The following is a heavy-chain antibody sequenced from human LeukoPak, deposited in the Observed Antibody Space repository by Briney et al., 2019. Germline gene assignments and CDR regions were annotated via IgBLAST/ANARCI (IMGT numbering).Heavy chain of an antibody. CDR3: ARCDILTGYFHFDY. D-gene: IGHD3-9*01. CDR2: IYYSGST. J-gene: IGHJ4*02. V-gene: IGHV4-61*01. Sequence: SETLSLTCSVSGGSISSGSYYWSWIRQPPGKGLEWIGYIYYSGSTNYNLSLKSRLTISVDTSKNQFSLKLSSVTAADTAIYYCARCDILTGYFHFDYWGQGTLVTVSS. CDR1: GGSISSGSYY.